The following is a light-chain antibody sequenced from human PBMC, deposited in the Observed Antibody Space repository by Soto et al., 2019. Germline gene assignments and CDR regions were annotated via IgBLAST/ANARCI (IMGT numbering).Light chain of an antibody. V-gene: IGLV2-14*01. Sequence: QSVLTQPASVSGPPGQSITISCTGTSSDVGAYNYVSWYQHHPGKAPRLVIYDVTNRPSGISDRFSGSKSGNTASLTISGLLAEDEADYYCTSYTRTSTYVFGTGTKLTVL. CDR3: TSYTRTSTYV. J-gene: IGLJ1*01. CDR1: SSDVGAYNY. CDR2: DVT.